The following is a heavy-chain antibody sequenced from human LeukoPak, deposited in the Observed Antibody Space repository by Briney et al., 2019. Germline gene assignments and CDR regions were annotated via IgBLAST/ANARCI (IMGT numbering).Heavy chain of an antibody. CDR2: ISYDGRNK. CDR1: GFTFSSYG. CDR3: ATEWASRARTIDS. Sequence: GGSLRLSCVASGFTFSSYGMHWVRQAPGKGLEWVAVISYDGRNKYYGDSVKGRFTISRDNSKNTLYLQMNSLRAEDTAVYYCATEWASRARTIDSWGQGTLVTVSS. J-gene: IGHJ4*02. V-gene: IGHV3-30*03. D-gene: IGHD1-14*01.